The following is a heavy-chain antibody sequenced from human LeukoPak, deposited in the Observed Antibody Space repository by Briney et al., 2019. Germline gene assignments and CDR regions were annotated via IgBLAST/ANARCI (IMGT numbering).Heavy chain of an antibody. Sequence: SETLSLTCAVYGGSFSGYYWGWIRQSPGKGLEWIGSASHNGSTYYNPPLKSRVTISIDTSKNQFSLELRSATAADTAVYYCARHIMIVVTEYHFDDWGQGTQVSVSS. CDR2: ASHNGST. J-gene: IGHJ4*02. CDR1: GGSFSGYY. V-gene: IGHV4-34*01. CDR3: ARHIMIVVTEYHFDD. D-gene: IGHD3-22*01.